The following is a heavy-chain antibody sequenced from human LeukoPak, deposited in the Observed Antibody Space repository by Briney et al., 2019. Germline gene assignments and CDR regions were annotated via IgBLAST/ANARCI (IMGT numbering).Heavy chain of an antibody. D-gene: IGHD3-16*02. CDR3: ARGTWGYDYVWGSYRSNWFDP. Sequence: SETLSLTCTVSGESMSGFYWNWIRQPPGKGLEWIGYMHYTGSTNYNPSLKSRVTISIDTSKSQFSLKLSSVTASDTAVYYCARGTWGYDYVWGSYRSNWFDPWGQGTLVTVSS. CDR1: GESMSGFY. CDR2: MHYTGST. V-gene: IGHV4-59*08. J-gene: IGHJ5*02.